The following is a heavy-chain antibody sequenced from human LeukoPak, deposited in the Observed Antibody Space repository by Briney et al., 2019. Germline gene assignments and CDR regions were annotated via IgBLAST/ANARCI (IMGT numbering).Heavy chain of an antibody. CDR3: ARGSGSGYYRLYYYYYMDV. Sequence: ASVEVSCKASGHTFTSYDINWVRQATGQGLEWMGWMNPNSGNTGYAQKFQGRVTMTRNTSISTAYMELSSLRSEDTAVYYCARGSGSGYYRLYYYYYMDVWGKGTTVTVSS. V-gene: IGHV1-8*01. CDR2: MNPNSGNT. J-gene: IGHJ6*03. CDR1: GHTFTSYD. D-gene: IGHD3-3*01.